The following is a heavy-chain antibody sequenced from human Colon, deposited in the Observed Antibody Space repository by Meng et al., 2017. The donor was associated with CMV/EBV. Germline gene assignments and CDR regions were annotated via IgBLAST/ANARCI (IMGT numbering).Heavy chain of an antibody. CDR3: GTFGGDFDY. CDR1: GYTFTGYL. Sequence: QVHLLQVGAGRREPGASVKVPCKASGYTFTGYLIHWVRQAPGQGLEWMGWINPYSGDTIYAQKFEVGVTMTRDASITTAYLELSSLKSDDTAVYYCGTFGGDFDYWGQGTLVTVSS. CDR2: INPYSGDT. D-gene: IGHD3-3*01. J-gene: IGHJ4*02. V-gene: IGHV1-2*02.